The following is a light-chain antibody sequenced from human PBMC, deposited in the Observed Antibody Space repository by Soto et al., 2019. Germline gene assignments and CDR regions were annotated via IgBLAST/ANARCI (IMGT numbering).Light chain of an antibody. J-gene: IGLJ1*01. CDR1: SSDVGNYNL. V-gene: IGLV2-23*02. Sequence: QSALTQPASVSGSPGKSITLSCTGTSSDVGNYNLVSWYQQHPGKAPKLMIYEVNKRPSGVSNRFSGSKSGNTASLTISGLQAEDEADYYCCSNGGASTTYVFGTGTNVTVL. CDR2: EVN. CDR3: CSNGGASTTYV.